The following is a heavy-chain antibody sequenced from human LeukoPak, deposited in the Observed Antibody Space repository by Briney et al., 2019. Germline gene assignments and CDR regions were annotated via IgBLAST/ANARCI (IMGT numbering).Heavy chain of an antibody. Sequence: VRSLRLSCAASGFTFSNYAMSWVRQAPGEGLEWVSSLSGSGGTTYYADSVKGRFTISRDNSRNTLYLQMNSLRAEDTALYYCVKEVKAAGTFFDYWGQGTLVTVSS. CDR2: LSGSGGTT. D-gene: IGHD6-13*01. CDR3: VKEVKAAGTFFDY. V-gene: IGHV3-23*01. CDR1: GFTFSNYA. J-gene: IGHJ4*02.